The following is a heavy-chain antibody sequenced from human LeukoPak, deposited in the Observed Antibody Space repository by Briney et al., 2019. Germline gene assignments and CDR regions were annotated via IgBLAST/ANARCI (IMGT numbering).Heavy chain of an antibody. CDR2: IKQDGSEK. J-gene: IGHJ4*02. Sequence: PGGSLRLSCAASGFTFSTYWMSWVRQAPGKGLEWVANIKQDGSEKYYVDSVEGRFTISRDNAANSLHLQMNSLRAEDTAVYYCAGDPGDYWGQGTLVTVSS. CDR1: GFTFSTYW. V-gene: IGHV3-7*01. CDR3: AGDPGDY.